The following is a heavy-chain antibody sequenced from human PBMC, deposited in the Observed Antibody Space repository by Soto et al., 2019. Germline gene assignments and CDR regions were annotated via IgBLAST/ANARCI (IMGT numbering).Heavy chain of an antibody. J-gene: IGHJ4*02. CDR1: GFKFSFFA. Sequence: QVQLVESGGGVVQPGTSLRLSCAASGFKFSFFAMHWVRQAPGKGLEWVAVISYDGSEKYYADSVKGRFSISRDNSKNTLTLQMNSLRPDDTAVYFCAKALGELLPESYDYWGQGTLITVSS. D-gene: IGHD3-16*01. CDR2: ISYDGSEK. V-gene: IGHV3-30*18. CDR3: AKALGELLPESYDY.